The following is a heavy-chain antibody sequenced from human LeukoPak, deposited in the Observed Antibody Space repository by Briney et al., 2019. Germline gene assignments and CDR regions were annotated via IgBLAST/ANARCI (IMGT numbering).Heavy chain of an antibody. J-gene: IGHJ4*02. V-gene: IGHV3-23*01. CDR1: GFTFSNYA. D-gene: IGHD4-23*01. CDR3: AKGGSVGVGTGYYFDY. Sequence: PGGSLRLSCAASGFTFSNYAMSWVRQAPGKGLEWASVISGGGGSSYYADSVKGRFTISRDNSKNTLYLQMNSLRAEDTAVYYCAKGGSVGVGTGYYFDYWGQGTLVTVSS. CDR2: ISGGGGSS.